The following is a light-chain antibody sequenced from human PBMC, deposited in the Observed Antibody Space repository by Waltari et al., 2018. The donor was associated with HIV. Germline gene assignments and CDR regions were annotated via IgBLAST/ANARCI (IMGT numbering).Light chain of an antibody. V-gene: IGLV1-47*01. Sequence: QSVLTQPPSASAPPGQRVTISCSGSSSNIGNYYVSWYQQLPGATPKVLIFRNNRRPSGVPDRFSGSKSGTSASLAISGLRSEDEADYYCATWDDSLSGVVFGGGTKLTVL. CDR2: RNN. J-gene: IGLJ2*01. CDR3: ATWDDSLSGVV. CDR1: SSNIGNYY.